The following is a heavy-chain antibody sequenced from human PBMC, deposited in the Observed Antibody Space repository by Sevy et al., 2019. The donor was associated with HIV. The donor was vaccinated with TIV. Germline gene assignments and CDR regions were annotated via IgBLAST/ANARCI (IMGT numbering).Heavy chain of an antibody. CDR1: EFTLSSYS. D-gene: IGHD2-8*01. CDR3: ASRSQCSNGVCPFDY. J-gene: IGHJ4*02. Sequence: GESLKISCVASEFTLSSYSMNWVRQAPGKGLEWISSISSSSAAIYYAASVKGRFTISRDNAKNSLYLQMNSLRDEDTAVYYCASRSQCSNGVCPFDYWGQGTLVTVSS. CDR2: ISSSSAAI. V-gene: IGHV3-21*01.